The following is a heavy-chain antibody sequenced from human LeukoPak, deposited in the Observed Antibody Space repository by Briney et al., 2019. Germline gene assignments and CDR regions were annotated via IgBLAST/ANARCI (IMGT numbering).Heavy chain of an antibody. D-gene: IGHD5-24*01. Sequence: ASVKVSCKASGYTFTGYYMHWVRQAPGRGLEWMGWINPNSGGTNYAQKFQGRVTMTRDTSISTAYMELSRLRSDDMAVYYCAREGGDGYNYFDYWGQGTLVTVSS. CDR2: INPNSGGT. CDR3: AREGGDGYNYFDY. V-gene: IGHV1-2*02. CDR1: GYTFTGYY. J-gene: IGHJ4*02.